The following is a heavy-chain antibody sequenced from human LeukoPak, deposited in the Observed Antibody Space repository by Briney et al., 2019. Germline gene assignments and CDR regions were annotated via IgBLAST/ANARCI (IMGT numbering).Heavy chain of an antibody. CDR2: IYHSGST. J-gene: IGHJ3*02. CDR1: GGSISSGGYY. Sequence: SQTLSLTCTVSGGSISSGGYYWSWIRQPPGKGLEWIGYIYHSGSTYYNPSLKSRVTISVDRSKNQFSLKLSSVTAADTAVYYCARTRGGSYYSTPFDIWGQGTMVTVSS. V-gene: IGHV4-30-2*01. CDR3: ARTRGGSYYSTPFDI. D-gene: IGHD1-26*01.